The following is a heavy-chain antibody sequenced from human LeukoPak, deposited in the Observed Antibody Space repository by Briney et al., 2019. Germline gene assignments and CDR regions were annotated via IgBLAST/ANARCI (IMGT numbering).Heavy chain of an antibody. Sequence: SETLSLTCTVSGASISSYYWSWIRQPPGKGLEWIGYIYYSGSTNYNPSLKSRVTISVDTSKNQFSLKLSSVTAADTAVYHCARETTVVSFDYWGQGTLVTVSS. V-gene: IGHV4-59*01. CDR2: IYYSGST. J-gene: IGHJ4*02. D-gene: IGHD4-23*01. CDR1: GASISSYY. CDR3: ARETTVVSFDY.